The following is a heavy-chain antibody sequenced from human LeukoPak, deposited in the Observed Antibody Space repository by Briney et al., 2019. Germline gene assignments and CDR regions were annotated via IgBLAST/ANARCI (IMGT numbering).Heavy chain of an antibody. D-gene: IGHD3-16*01. CDR3: ARGRAIMTSAWFDP. J-gene: IGHJ5*02. CDR1: GGSISSYY. Sequence: SETLSLTCTVSGGSISSYYRSWIRQPAGKGLEWIGRIYTSGSTNYNPSLKSRVTMSVDTSKDQFSLKLSSVTAADTAIYYCARGRAIMTSAWFDPWGQGIVVTVSS. CDR2: IYTSGST. V-gene: IGHV4-4*07.